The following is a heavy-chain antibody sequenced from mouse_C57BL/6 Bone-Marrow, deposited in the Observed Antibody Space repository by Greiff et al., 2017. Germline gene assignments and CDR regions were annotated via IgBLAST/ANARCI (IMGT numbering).Heavy chain of an antibody. D-gene: IGHD1-1*01. CDR1: GFTFSDYG. J-gene: IGHJ1*03. CDR3: ARPDYYGSSYGYFDV. Sequence: DVHLVESGGGLVKPGGSLKLSCAASGFTFSDYGMHWVRQAPEKGLEWVAYISSGSSTIYYADTVKGRFTISRDNAKNTLFLQMTSLRSEDTAMYYCARPDYYGSSYGYFDVWGTGTTVTVSS. CDR2: ISSGSSTI. V-gene: IGHV5-17*01.